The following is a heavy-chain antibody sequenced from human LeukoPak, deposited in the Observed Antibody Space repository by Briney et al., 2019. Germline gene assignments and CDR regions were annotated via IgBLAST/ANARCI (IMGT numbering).Heavy chain of an antibody. CDR1: GFTVSSNY. CDR3: AREVEYYYDRSGYYLGGYYFDY. Sequence: PGGSLRLSCAVSGFTVSSNYMRWVRQAPGKGLEWVSVIYSGGSTYYADSVKGRFTISRDNSKNTLYLQMNSLRAEATAVYYCAREVEYYYDRSGYYLGGYYFDYWGQGTLVTVSS. J-gene: IGHJ4*02. D-gene: IGHD3-22*01. V-gene: IGHV3-66*02. CDR2: IYSGGST.